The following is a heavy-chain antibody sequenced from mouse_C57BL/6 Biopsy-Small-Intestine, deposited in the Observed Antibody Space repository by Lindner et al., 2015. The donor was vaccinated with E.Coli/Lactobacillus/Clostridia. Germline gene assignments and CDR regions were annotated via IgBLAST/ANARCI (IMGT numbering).Heavy chain of an antibody. Sequence: VQLQESGPELVKPGTSVKMSCKASGYTFTGYSMHWVKQSHGKSLEWIGYINPKNDATSYNKNFKGKATLTVNKSSSTAYMELRSLTSDDSAVYYCARRGYYDALDYWGQGTSVTVSS. V-gene: IGHV1-22*01. J-gene: IGHJ4*01. CDR3: ARRGYYDALDY. CDR1: GYTFTGYS. D-gene: IGHD2-2*01. CDR2: INPKNDAT.